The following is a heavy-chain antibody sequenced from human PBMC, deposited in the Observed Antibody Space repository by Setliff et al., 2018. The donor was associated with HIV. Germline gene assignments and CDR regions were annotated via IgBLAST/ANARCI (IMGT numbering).Heavy chain of an antibody. V-gene: IGHV4-39*07. D-gene: IGHD6-19*01. CDR3: ARAGSSGWSYYYSPFDY. J-gene: IGHJ4*02. CDR1: GGAISSISYY. Sequence: SETLSLTCTVSGGAISSISYYWGWIRQPPGKGLEWIGSLDYTGSTYYKPSLKSRVTISVDTSKNQFSLKLSSVTAADTAVYYCARAGSSGWSYYYSPFDYWGQGTLVTVSS. CDR2: LDYTGST.